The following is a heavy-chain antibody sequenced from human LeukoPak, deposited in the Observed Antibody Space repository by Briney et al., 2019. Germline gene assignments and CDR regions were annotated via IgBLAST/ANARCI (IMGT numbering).Heavy chain of an antibody. D-gene: IGHD3-9*01. V-gene: IGHV1-18*01. CDR1: GYTFTSYG. CDR2: ISAYNGNT. J-gene: IGHJ5*02. CDR3: ARANVQFLRYYDILTYNWFDP. Sequence: ASVKVSCKASGYTFTSYGISWVRQAPGQGLEWMGWISAYNGNTNYAQKLQGRVTMTTHTSTSTAYMELRSLRSDDTAVYYCARANVQFLRYYDILTYNWFDPWGQGTLVTVSS.